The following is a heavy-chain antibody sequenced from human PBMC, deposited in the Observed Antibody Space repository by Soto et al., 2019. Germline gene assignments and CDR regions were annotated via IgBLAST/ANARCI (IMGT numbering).Heavy chain of an antibody. CDR3: ARDPQRCSGGSCYLDP. Sequence: SETLSLTCTVSGGSISSYYRSWIRQPAGKGLEWIGRIYTSGSTNYNPSLKSRVTMSVDTSKNQFSLKLSSVTAADTAVYYCARDPQRCSGGSCYLDPWGQGTLVTVSS. J-gene: IGHJ5*02. CDR2: IYTSGST. D-gene: IGHD2-15*01. V-gene: IGHV4-4*07. CDR1: GGSISSYY.